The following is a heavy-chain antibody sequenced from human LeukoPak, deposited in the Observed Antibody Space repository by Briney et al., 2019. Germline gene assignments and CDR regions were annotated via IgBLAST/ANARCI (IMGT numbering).Heavy chain of an antibody. Sequence: SETLSLTCTVSGGSISSYYWSWIRQPPGKGLEWIGEINHSGSTNYNPSLKSRVTISVDTSKNQFSLKLSSVTAADTAVYYCARGVGPVLLWFGENNWFDPWGQGTLVTVSS. CDR3: ARGVGPVLLWFGENNWFDP. CDR1: GGSISSYY. CDR2: INHSGST. D-gene: IGHD3-10*01. V-gene: IGHV4-34*01. J-gene: IGHJ5*02.